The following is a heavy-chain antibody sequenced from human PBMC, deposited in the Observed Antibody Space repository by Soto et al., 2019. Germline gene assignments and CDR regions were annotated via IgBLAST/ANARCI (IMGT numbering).Heavy chain of an antibody. J-gene: IGHJ4*02. V-gene: IGHV4-4*02. CDR3: ARVISSREEYFDY. CDR1: GDSIRGSKW. D-gene: IGHD2-2*01. Sequence: QVQLQESGPGLVKPSETLSLTCVVSGDSIRGSKWWSWVRLPPGKGLEWIGEISHTGTTNYNPSLQSRVPMSVDKPKNQFSLNLTSLSAADTAVYYCARVISSREEYFDYWGQGTLVTVSP. CDR2: ISHTGTT.